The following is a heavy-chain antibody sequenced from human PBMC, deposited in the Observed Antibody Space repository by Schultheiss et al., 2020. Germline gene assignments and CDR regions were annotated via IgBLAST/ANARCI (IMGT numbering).Heavy chain of an antibody. CDR1: GFTVSSNY. D-gene: IGHD3-22*01. CDR2: LSGSGAST. V-gene: IGHV3-23*01. J-gene: IGHJ6*02. CDR3: AKGGSGYHYYPYHYAMDV. Sequence: GGSLRLSCAASGFTVSSNYMSWVRQAPGKGLEWVASLSGSGASTYYADSVKGRFTISRDNSKNTLYLQMNSLRADDTAVYYCAKGGSGYHYYPYHYAMDVWGQGTTVTVSS.